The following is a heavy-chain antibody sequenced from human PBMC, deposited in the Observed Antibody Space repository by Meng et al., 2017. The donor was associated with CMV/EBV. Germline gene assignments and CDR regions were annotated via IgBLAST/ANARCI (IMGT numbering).Heavy chain of an antibody. CDR3: ARPPDTRRDYYDFWSGYYFAY. J-gene: IGHJ4*02. D-gene: IGHD3-3*01. V-gene: IGHV1-8*01. Sequence: ASVKVSCKASGYTFTSYDINWVRQATGQGLEWMGWMNPNSGNTGYAQKFQGRVTMTRNTSISTAYMELSSLRSEDTAVYYCARPPDTRRDYYDFWSGYYFAYWGQGTLVTVSS. CDR2: MNPNSGNT. CDR1: GYTFTSYD.